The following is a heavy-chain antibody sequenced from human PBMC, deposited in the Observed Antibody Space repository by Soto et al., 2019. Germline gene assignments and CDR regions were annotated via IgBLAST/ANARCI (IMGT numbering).Heavy chain of an antibody. V-gene: IGHV4-4*01. J-gene: IGHJ4*02. Sequence: TLSLTCAGSGGSISSSNWWRWVRQPPGKGLEWIGEIYHSGSTNYNPSLKSRVTISVDKSKNQFSLKLSSVTAADTAVYSCARTPWDGYTGYYFDYWGQGTLVTVSS. D-gene: IGHD5-18*01. CDR2: IYHSGST. CDR1: GGSISSSNW. CDR3: ARTPWDGYTGYYFDY.